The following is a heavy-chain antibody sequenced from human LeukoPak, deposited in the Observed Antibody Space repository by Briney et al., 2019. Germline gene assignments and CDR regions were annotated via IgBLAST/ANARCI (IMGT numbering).Heavy chain of an antibody. J-gene: IGHJ4*02. CDR3: AGDAYCGGDCYSYYFDY. CDR2: IWYDGSNK. CDR1: GFTFSSCG. V-gene: IGHV3-33*01. D-gene: IGHD2-21*02. Sequence: GGSLRLSCAASGFTFSSCGMHWVRQAPGKGLEWVAVIWYDGSNKYYADSVKGRFTISRDNSKNTLYLQMNSLRAEDTAVYYCAGDAYCGGDCYSYYFDYWGQGTLVTVSS.